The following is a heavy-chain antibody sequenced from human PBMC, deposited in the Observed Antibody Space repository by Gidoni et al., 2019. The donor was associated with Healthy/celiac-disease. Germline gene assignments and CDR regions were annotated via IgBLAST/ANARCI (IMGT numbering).Heavy chain of an antibody. CDR2: ISSSSSYI. CDR1: GFTFSSYS. CDR3: ARDPYYDSSGYYYVRGYYYYYGMDV. D-gene: IGHD3-22*01. J-gene: IGHJ6*02. Sequence: EVQLVESGGGLVKPGGSLRLSCAASGFTFSSYSMTWVRQAPGKGLEWVSSISSSSSYIYYADSVKGRFTISRDNAKNSLYLQMNSLRAEDTAVYYCARDPYYDSSGYYYVRGYYYYYGMDVWGQGTTVTVSS. V-gene: IGHV3-21*01.